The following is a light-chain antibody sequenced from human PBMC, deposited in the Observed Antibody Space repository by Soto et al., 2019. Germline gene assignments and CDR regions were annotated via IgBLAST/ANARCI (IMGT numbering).Light chain of an antibody. CDR3: QQFSSYPLT. CDR1: QTVRNNY. J-gene: IGKJ4*01. Sequence: EYVLTKSPGTVSLSPGERATLSCRASQTVRNNYLAWYQQKPGQAPRLLIYDASSRATGIPDRFSGGGSGTDFTLTISRLEPEDFAVYYCQQFSSYPLTFGGGAKA. CDR2: DAS. V-gene: IGKV3-20*01.